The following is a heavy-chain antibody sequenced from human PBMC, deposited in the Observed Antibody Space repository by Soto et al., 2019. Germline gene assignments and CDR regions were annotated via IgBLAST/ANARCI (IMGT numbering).Heavy chain of an antibody. CDR1: GFTFSSYW. Sequence: HPGGSLRLSCAASGFTFSSYWMSWVRQAPGKGLEWVANIKQDGSEKYYVDSVKGRFTISGDNAKNSMSLQIDSLRAEDTAVYYCARDRGLPAYCSGGSCFGRDYWGQGTLVTVSS. V-gene: IGHV3-7*01. D-gene: IGHD2-15*01. J-gene: IGHJ4*02. CDR2: IKQDGSEK. CDR3: ARDRGLPAYCSGGSCFGRDY.